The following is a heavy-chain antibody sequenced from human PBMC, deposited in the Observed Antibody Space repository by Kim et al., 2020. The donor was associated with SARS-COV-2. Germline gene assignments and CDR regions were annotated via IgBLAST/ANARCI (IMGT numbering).Heavy chain of an antibody. Sequence: GGSLRLSCAASGFTFSSYGMHWVRQAPGKGLEWVAVISYDGSNKYYADSVKGRFTISRDNSKNTLYLQMNSLRAEDTAVYYCAKDSPAAQYYYYYGMDVWGQGTTVTVSS. CDR3: AKDSPAAQYYYYYGMDV. CDR2: ISYDGSNK. V-gene: IGHV3-30*18. CDR1: GFTFSSYG. D-gene: IGHD2-2*01. J-gene: IGHJ6*02.